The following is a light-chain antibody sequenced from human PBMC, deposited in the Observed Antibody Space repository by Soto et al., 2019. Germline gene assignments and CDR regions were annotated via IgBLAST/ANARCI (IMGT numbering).Light chain of an antibody. Sequence: VLTQSPGTLSLSPGERATLSCRPSQSVSSSYLAWYQQKPGQAPRLLIYGASSRATGIPDRFSGSGSGTDFTLTISRLEPEDFAVYYCQQYGSSPWTFGQGTKVDIK. J-gene: IGKJ1*01. V-gene: IGKV3-20*01. CDR2: GAS. CDR3: QQYGSSPWT. CDR1: QSVSSSY.